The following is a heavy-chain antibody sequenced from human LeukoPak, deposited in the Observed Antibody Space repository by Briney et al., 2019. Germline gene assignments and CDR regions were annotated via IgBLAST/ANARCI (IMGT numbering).Heavy chain of an antibody. CDR2: IYYTGNT. J-gene: IGHJ5*01. CDR3: ARDGRHDNNHWFDS. CDR1: GDSISSRY. V-gene: IGHV4-59*11. D-gene: IGHD5-24*01. Sequence: SETLSLTCIVSGDSISSRYWGWIRRPPGKGLEWIGYIYYTGNTNYNPSLKSRVTMSVDMSKNQFSLKMTSVTAADTAVYHCARDGRHDNNHWFDSWGQGTLVTVSA.